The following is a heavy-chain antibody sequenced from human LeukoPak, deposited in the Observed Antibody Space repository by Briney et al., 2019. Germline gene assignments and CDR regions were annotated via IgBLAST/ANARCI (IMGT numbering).Heavy chain of an antibody. CDR1: GGSISNYY. D-gene: IGHD1-26*01. CDR3: ARGASGSSLSGFDI. J-gene: IGHJ3*02. CDR2: ISTSGST. V-gene: IGHV4-4*07. Sequence: SETLSFTCTVSGGSISNYYWNWIRQPAGKGLQCIGHISTSGSTNYSPSLKSRVTMSIATSKNQFSLDLSSVTAADTAVYYCARGASGSSLSGFDIWGQGTMVTVSS.